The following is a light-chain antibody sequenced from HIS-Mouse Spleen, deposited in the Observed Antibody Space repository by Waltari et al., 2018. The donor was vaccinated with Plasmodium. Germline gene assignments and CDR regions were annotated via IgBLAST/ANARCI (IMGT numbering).Light chain of an antibody. CDR1: QRVSSN. V-gene: IGKV3-15*01. CDR2: GAS. CDR3: QQYNNWSFT. Sequence: EIVMTQSPATLSVSPGERATLSCRASQRVSSNLAWYQQKPGQAPRLLIYGASTRATGIPARFGGSGAGTEFTLTISSLQSEEFAVYYWQQYNNWSFTFGPGTKVDIK. J-gene: IGKJ3*01.